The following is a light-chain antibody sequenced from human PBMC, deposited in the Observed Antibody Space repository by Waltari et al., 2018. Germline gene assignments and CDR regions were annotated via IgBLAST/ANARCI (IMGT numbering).Light chain of an antibody. CDR3: SSYTSNSAV. J-gene: IGLJ3*02. CDR2: DVS. Sequence: QSALTQPAPVSGSPAQSITVSGTGISRDVALHSFVSWYQHHPGKAPKVVIYDVSYRPSGVSDRFSGSKSGNTASLTISGLQAEDEADYYCSSYTSNSAVFGGGTKVTVL. CDR1: SRDVALHSF. V-gene: IGLV2-14*03.